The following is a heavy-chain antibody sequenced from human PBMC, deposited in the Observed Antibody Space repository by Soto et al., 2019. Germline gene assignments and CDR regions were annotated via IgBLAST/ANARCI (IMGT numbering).Heavy chain of an antibody. CDR3: AREGFYRFDY. V-gene: IGHV3-7*01. CDR1: GFSFTSYW. J-gene: IGHJ4*02. CDR2: IKDDGRAK. Sequence: EVQLVESGGGWVQPGGSLRVSCAASGFSFTSYWMSWVRQAPGKGLEWVANIKDDGRAKYYLDSVKGRFTISRDNAKNSLYLQMSSLRAADTAVYYCAREGFYRFDYWGQGNLVTVSS.